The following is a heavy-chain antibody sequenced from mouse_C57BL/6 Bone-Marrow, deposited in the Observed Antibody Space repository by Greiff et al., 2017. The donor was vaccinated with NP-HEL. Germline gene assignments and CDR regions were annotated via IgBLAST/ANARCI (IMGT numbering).Heavy chain of an antibody. V-gene: IGHV5-17*01. CDR1: GFTFSDYG. J-gene: IGHJ3*01. CDR3: AAYYSNYPAWFAY. Sequence: EVQGVESGGGLVKPGGSLKLSCAASGFTFSDYGMHWVRQAPEKGLEWVAYISSGSSTIYYADTVKGRFTISRDNAKNTLFLQMTSLRSEDTAMYYCAAYYSNYPAWFAYWGQGTLVTVSA. D-gene: IGHD2-5*01. CDR2: ISSGSSTI.